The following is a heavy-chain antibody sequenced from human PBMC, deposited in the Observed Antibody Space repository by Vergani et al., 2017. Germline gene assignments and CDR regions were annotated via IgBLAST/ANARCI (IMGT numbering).Heavy chain of an antibody. J-gene: IGHJ6*02. Sequence: VQLVESGGGLVQPGGSLKLSCAASGFTFSGSAMHWVRQASGKGLEWVAVIWYDGSNKYYADSVKGRFTISRDNSKNTLYLQMNSLRAEDTAVYYCARGGTTVTTIYYYGMDVWGQGTTVTVSS. CDR3: ARGGTTVTTIYYYGMDV. CDR1: GFTFSGSA. V-gene: IGHV3-33*08. D-gene: IGHD4-11*01. CDR2: IWYDGSNK.